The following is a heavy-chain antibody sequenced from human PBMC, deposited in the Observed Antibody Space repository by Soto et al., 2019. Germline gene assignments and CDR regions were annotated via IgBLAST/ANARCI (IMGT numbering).Heavy chain of an antibody. D-gene: IGHD2-8*01. Sequence: QVLLVQSEAEMKQPGSSVSVSCKASGDSFTNYAFTWVRQAPGQDPEWLGGIILALGTPHYSQRFQGRLTITADESSSTVYMELGSLRLDDTAVYYCGRYCTNTKCRGGYYLDLWGQGTLLTVSS. CDR2: IILALGTP. V-gene: IGHV1-69*01. CDR1: GDSFTNYA. J-gene: IGHJ5*02. CDR3: GRYCTNTKCRGGYYLDL.